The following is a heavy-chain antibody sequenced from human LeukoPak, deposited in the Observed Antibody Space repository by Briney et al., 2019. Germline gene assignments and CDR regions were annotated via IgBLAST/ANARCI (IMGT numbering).Heavy chain of an antibody. Sequence: PSETLSLTCTVPGGSISSYYWSWIRQPPGKGLEWIGYIYYSGSTNYNPSLKSRVTISVDTSKNQFSLKLSSVTAADTAVYYCARHPYYRIAAGYYFDYWGQGTLVTVSS. CDR1: GGSISSYY. J-gene: IGHJ4*02. CDR3: ARHPYYRIAAGYYFDY. D-gene: IGHD3-10*01. V-gene: IGHV4-59*08. CDR2: IYYSGST.